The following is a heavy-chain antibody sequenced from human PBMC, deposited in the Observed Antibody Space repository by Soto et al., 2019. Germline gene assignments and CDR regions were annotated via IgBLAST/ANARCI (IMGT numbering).Heavy chain of an antibody. D-gene: IGHD3-22*01. V-gene: IGHV4-31*11. CDR1: GGSINNGGFY. Sequence: PSGTLSLTLALSGGSINNGGFYWNWIHQIPGEGLEWIGHIYYSGSTFYNPSLKVRVAVSKDTSENQFSLKLTSVTAADTAVYFCARGQITYYDNIAGSLYYFDSWGQGSLVTVNS. CDR2: IYYSGST. J-gene: IGHJ4*02. CDR3: ARGQITYYDNIAGSLYYFDS.